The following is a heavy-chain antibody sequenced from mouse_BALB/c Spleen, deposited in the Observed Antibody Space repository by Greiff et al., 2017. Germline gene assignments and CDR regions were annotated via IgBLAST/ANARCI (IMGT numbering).Heavy chain of an antibody. V-gene: IGHV1-5*01. Sequence: EVQLQQSGTVLARPGASVKMSCKASGYSFTSYWMHWVKQRPGQGLEWIGAIYPGNSDTSYNQKFKGKAKLTAVTSASTAYMELSSLTNEDSAVYYCTRSGRYDAWFAYWGQGTLVTVSA. CDR3: TRSGRYDAWFAY. D-gene: IGHD2-14*01. CDR1: GYSFTSYW. CDR2: IYPGNSDT. J-gene: IGHJ3*01.